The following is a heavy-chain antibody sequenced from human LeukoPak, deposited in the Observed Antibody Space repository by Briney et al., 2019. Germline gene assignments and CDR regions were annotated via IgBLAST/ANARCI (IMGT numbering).Heavy chain of an antibody. Sequence: GGSLRLSCAASGFTVSSNYMSWVRQAPGKGLEWVSVIYSGGSTYYADSVKGRFTISRHNSKNTLNLQMNSLRAEDTAVYYCARGARGSGGSLGYWGQGTLVTVSS. J-gene: IGHJ4*02. CDR3: ARGARGSGGSLGY. CDR2: IYSGGST. CDR1: GFTVSSNY. D-gene: IGHD2-15*01. V-gene: IGHV3-53*04.